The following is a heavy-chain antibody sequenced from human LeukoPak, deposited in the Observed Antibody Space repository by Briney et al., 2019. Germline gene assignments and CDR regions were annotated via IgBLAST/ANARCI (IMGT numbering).Heavy chain of an antibody. CDR3: ARELFDFDY. CDR2: ITGSGGST. V-gene: IGHV3-23*01. Sequence: GGSLRLSCAASGFTFSSYEMNWVRQAPGKGLEWVSEITGSGGSTYYADSVKGRFTISRDNSKNTLYLQMNSLRAEDTAIYYCARELFDFDYWGQGTLVTVFS. CDR1: GFTFSSYE. D-gene: IGHD3-10*01. J-gene: IGHJ4*02.